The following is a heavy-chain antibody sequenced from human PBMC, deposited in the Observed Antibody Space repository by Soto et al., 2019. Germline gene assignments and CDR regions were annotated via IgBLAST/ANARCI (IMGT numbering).Heavy chain of an antibody. CDR2: IGASGRIT. V-gene: IGHV3-23*01. D-gene: IGHD3-22*01. CDR3: AKNLMSSGYYAGPFDY. CDR1: EFTFSNYA. J-gene: IGHJ4*02. Sequence: DVQLLESGGGLVQPGGSLRLSCATSEFTFSNYAMSWVRQAPGKGLEWVSAIGASGRITYYADSVKGQFTISRDNSKTTLYLQMNSLRVEDTAVYYCAKNLMSSGYYAGPFDYWGQGNLVTVSS.